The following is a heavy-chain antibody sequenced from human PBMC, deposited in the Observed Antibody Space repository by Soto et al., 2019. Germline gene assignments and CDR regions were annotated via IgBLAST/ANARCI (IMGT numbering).Heavy chain of an antibody. J-gene: IGHJ4*02. D-gene: IGHD2-2*03. V-gene: IGHV3-23*04. CDR1: GFTFSDFA. Sequence: VQLVESGGGVVQPGRSLRLSCTATGFTFSDFAMSWVRQAPGKGLEWVSRIYGGGNGPHYADSVKGRVTISRDNSKNTLYLQMNSLRAEDTAVYYCAKMEGMDPWAYSFDYWGQGTLVTVSS. CDR2: IYGGGNGP. CDR3: AKMEGMDPWAYSFDY.